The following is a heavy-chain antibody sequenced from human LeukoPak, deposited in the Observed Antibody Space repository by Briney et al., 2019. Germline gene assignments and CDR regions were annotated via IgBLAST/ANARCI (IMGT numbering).Heavy chain of an antibody. CDR1: GFTFDDYA. V-gene: IGHV3-9*01. Sequence: PGRSLRLSCAASGFTFDDYAMHWVRQAPGKGLEWVSGISWNRGSIGYADSVKGRFTISRDNAKNSLYLQMNSLRAEDTALYYCAKDIGIAAAGTWAFDIWGQGTMVTVSS. CDR2: ISWNRGSI. D-gene: IGHD6-13*01. CDR3: AKDIGIAAAGTWAFDI. J-gene: IGHJ3*02.